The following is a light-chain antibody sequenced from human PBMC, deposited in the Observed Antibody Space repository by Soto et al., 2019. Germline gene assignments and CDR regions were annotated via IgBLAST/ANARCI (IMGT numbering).Light chain of an antibody. CDR1: QNIASW. J-gene: IGKJ5*01. CDR3: QRYNSYSGT. Sequence: DIQLTQSPSTLSASVGDRVTITCRASQNIASWLAWYQHKPGKAPKVLIYGGSTVQSGVPSRFSGSGSGTEFAHTIGNLQPDDFATYYCQRYNSYSGTFGQGTRLEIK. V-gene: IGKV1-5*01. CDR2: GGS.